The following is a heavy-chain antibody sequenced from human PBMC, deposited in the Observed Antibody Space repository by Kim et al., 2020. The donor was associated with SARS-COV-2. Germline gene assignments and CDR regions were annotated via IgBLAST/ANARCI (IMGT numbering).Heavy chain of an antibody. CDR2: IRSKANSDAT. Sequence: GGSLRLSCAASGFILSGSILHWVRQASGKGPEWVGRIRSKANSDATAYAASVKGRFIISRDDSQNTAYLQMNSLETEDTAVYYCSRTTEGPATTVYWGQGTLVTVSS. D-gene: IGHD1-1*01. V-gene: IGHV3-73*01. CDR1: GFILSGSI. CDR3: SRTTEGPATTVY. J-gene: IGHJ4*02.